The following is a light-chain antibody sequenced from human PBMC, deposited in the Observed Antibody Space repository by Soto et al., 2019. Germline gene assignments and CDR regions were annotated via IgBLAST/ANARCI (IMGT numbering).Light chain of an antibody. CDR1: QDISTH. V-gene: IGKV1-9*01. J-gene: IGKJ5*01. CDR3: QHLNTYPIT. Sequence: IQLTQSPSSLSASVGDRVTISCRASQDISTHLAWFAQKPGRAPQLLIYAASTLHSGVPSRFSVSGSGTDFTLTISSLQPEDFATYYCQHLNTYPITFGPGTRLDIK. CDR2: AAS.